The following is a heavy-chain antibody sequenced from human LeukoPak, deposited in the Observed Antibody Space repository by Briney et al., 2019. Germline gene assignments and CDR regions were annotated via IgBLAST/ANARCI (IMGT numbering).Heavy chain of an antibody. CDR1: GYTFTGYY. D-gene: IGHD2-2*01. V-gene: IGHV1-2*02. J-gene: IGHJ3*02. CDR3: ANILAALNDAFDI. CDR2: INPNSGGT. Sequence: GASVKVSCKASGYTFTGYYMHWVRQAPGQGLEWMGWINPNSGGTNYAQKFQGRVTMTRDTSISTAYMELSRLRSDDTAAYYCANILAALNDAFDIWGQGTMVTVSS.